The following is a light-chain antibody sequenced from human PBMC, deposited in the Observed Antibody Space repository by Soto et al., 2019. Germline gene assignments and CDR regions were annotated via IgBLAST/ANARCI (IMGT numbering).Light chain of an antibody. Sequence: DIVMTQSPLSLPVTPGEPASISCKSSQSLLQNNGNTYLDWYLQKPGQSPQLLISLATNRASGVPDRFSGSGSGTDFTLKISRVEAEDVGVYYCMQALQTPFTFGGGTKVEIK. CDR2: LAT. J-gene: IGKJ4*01. CDR1: QSLLQNNGNTY. V-gene: IGKV2-28*01. CDR3: MQALQTPFT.